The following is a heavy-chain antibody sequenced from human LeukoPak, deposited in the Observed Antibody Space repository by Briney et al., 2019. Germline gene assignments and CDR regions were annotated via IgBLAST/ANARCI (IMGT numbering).Heavy chain of an antibody. J-gene: IGHJ3*02. Sequence: PGGSLGLSCAASGFTFSGSAMHWVRQASGKGLEWVGRIRSKANSYATAYAASVKGRFTISRDDSKNTAYLQMNSLKTEDTAVYYCTRIDVVIFHDAFDIWGQGTMVTVSS. V-gene: IGHV3-73*01. CDR1: GFTFSGSA. D-gene: IGHD3-22*01. CDR2: IRSKANSYAT. CDR3: TRIDVVIFHDAFDI.